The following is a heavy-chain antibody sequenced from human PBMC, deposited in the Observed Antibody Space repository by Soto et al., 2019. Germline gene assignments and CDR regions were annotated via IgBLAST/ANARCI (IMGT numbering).Heavy chain of an antibody. J-gene: IGHJ3*02. CDR3: ARDKYYGDYLREVQAFDI. D-gene: IGHD4-17*01. CDR1: GGSISSGGYY. V-gene: IGHV4-31*03. CDR2: IYYSGST. Sequence: TLSLPCTVSGGSISSGGYYWSWIRQHPGKGLEWIGYIYYSGSTYYNPSLKSRVTISVDTSKNQFSLKLSSVTAADTAVYYCARDKYYGDYLREVQAFDIWGQGTMVTVS.